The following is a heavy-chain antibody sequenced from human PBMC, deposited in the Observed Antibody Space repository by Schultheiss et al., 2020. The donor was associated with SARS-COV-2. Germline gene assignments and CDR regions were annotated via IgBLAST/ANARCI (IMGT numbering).Heavy chain of an antibody. D-gene: IGHD2-2*01. V-gene: IGHV4-39*01. CDR3: ARHRGYCSSTSCQGFDP. J-gene: IGHJ5*02. CDR2: IYYSGST. Sequence: SETLSLTCTVSGGSISSGGYYWSWIRQHPGKGLEWIGSIYYSGSTYYNPSLKSRVTISVDTSKNQFSLKLSSVTAADTAVYYCARHRGYCSSTSCQGFDPWGQGTLVTVSS. CDR1: GGSISSGGYY.